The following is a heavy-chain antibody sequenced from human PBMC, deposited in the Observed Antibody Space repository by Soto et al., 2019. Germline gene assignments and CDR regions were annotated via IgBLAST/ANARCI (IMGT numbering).Heavy chain of an antibody. CDR3: ASFHNPSPGWFAP. Sequence: PSETLSLTCSVSGGSINSGGYFWSWIRQHPGKGLECIGYIYHSGITYYNPSLKSRVTISVDTSKNEFSLQLRSVTAANTAVYFCASFHNPSPGWFAPWGQGTLVTVSS. D-gene: IGHD1-20*01. V-gene: IGHV4-31*03. J-gene: IGHJ5*02. CDR1: GGSINSGGYF. CDR2: IYHSGIT.